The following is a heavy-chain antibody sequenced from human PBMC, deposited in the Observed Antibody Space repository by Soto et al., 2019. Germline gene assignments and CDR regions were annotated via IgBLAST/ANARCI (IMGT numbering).Heavy chain of an antibody. CDR2: ISYDGSNK. CDR3: AKDIGYCSSTSCYGGFDY. D-gene: IGHD2-2*03. V-gene: IGHV3-30*18. CDR1: GFTFSSYG. J-gene: IGHJ4*02. Sequence: QVQLVESGGGVVQPGRSLRLSCAASGFTFSSYGMHSVRQAPGKGLEWVAVISYDGSNKYYADSVKGRFTISRDNSKNTLYLQMNSLRAEDTAVYYCAKDIGYCSSTSCYGGFDYWGQGTLVTVSS.